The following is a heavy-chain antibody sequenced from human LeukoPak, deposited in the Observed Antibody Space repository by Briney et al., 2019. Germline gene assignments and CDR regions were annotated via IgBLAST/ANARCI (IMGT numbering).Heavy chain of an antibody. J-gene: IGHJ5*02. CDR1: GGSISSSNW. CDR3: TRETGGQSQGSPFGFDP. D-gene: IGHD3-16*01. V-gene: IGHV4-4*02. CDR2: IYHSGST. Sequence: PSGTLSLTCAVSGGSISSSNWWSWVRQPPGKELEWIGEIYHSGSTEYNPSLKSRVTMSVDTSKNQFSLKLNSVTAADTAVYFCTRETGGQSQGSPFGFDPWGQGTVVTVSS.